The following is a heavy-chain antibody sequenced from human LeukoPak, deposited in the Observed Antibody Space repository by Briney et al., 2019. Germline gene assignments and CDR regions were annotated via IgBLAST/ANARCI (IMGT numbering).Heavy chain of an antibody. D-gene: IGHD2-8*02. CDR1: GGSISSSSYY. J-gene: IGHJ4*02. Sequence: PSETLSLTCTVSGGSISSSSYYWGWIRQPPGKGLEWIGSIYYSGSTYYNPSLKSRVTISVDTSKNQFSLKLSSVTAADTAVYYCARDLVGFDYWGQGTLVTVSS. CDR2: IYYSGST. V-gene: IGHV4-39*07. CDR3: ARDLVGFDY.